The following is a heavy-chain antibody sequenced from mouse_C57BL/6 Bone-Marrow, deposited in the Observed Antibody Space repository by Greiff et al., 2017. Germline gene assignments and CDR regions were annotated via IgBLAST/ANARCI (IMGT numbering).Heavy chain of an antibody. CDR2: IDPENGDT. CDR3: TRIAY. CDR1: GFNIKDDY. V-gene: IGHV14-4*01. J-gene: IGHJ3*01. Sequence: VQLQQSGAELVRPGASVKLSCTASGFNIKDDYMHWVKQRPEQGLEWIGWIDPENGDTECASKFQGKATITVDTSSNTAYLQLSSLTSEDTAVYYCTRIAYWGRGTLVTVSA.